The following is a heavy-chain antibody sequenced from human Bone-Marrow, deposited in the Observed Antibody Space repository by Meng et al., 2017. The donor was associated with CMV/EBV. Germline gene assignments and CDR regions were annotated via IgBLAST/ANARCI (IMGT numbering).Heavy chain of an antibody. J-gene: IGHJ6*02. CDR1: GFTFSSYA. Sequence: GGSLRLSCAASGFTFSSYAMSWVRQAPGKGLEWVSAISGSGGSTYYADSVKGRFTISRDNSKNTLYLQMNSLRAEDTAVYYCAKVLRARTPNFYYGMDVWGQGTTVTVSS. D-gene: IGHD4-23*01. V-gene: IGHV3-23*01. CDR3: AKVLRARTPNFYYGMDV. CDR2: ISGSGGST.